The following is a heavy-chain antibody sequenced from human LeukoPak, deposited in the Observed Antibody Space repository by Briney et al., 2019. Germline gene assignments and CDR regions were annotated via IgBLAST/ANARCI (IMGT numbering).Heavy chain of an antibody. J-gene: IGHJ6*02. CDR3: ARGFPISGVGYFDWFPHGVYYYGMDV. CDR2: ISAYNGNT. D-gene: IGHD3-9*01. V-gene: IGHV1-18*01. Sequence: GASVKVSCKASGYTFTSYGISWVRQAPGQGLEWMGWISAYNGNTNYAQKLQGRVTMTTDTSTSTAYMELRSLRSDDTAVYYCARGFPISGVGYFDWFPHGVYYYGMDVWGQGTTVTVSS. CDR1: GYTFTSYG.